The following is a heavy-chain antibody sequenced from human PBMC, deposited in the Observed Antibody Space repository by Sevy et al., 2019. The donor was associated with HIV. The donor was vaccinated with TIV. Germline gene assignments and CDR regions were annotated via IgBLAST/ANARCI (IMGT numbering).Heavy chain of an antibody. Sequence: SETLSLTCAVYGESFSNYYWSWIRLSPGKGLESIGEIDHSGRSDYNPSLKSRVTMSVDTSKNQFPLKLTAVTAADTAVYYRARGPKPLRSDYGDYRGVGYYFDSWGQGTLVTVSS. CDR2: IDHSGRS. J-gene: IGHJ4*02. CDR3: ARGPKPLRSDYGDYRGVGYYFDS. V-gene: IGHV4-34*01. CDR1: GESFSNYY. D-gene: IGHD4-17*01.